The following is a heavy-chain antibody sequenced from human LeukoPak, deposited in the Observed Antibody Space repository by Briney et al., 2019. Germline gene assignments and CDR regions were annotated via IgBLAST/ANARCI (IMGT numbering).Heavy chain of an antibody. CDR2: IYTSGST. D-gene: IGHD6-19*01. CDR1: GGSISSYY. J-gene: IGHJ3*02. CDR3: ARDTGPEAVAGDAFDI. Sequence: SETLSLTCTVSGGSISSYYWSWIRQPAGKGLEWIWRIYTSGSTNYNPSLKSRVTMSVDTSKNHFSLKLSPVTAADTAVYYCARDTGPEAVAGDAFDIWGQGTMVTVSS. V-gene: IGHV4-4*07.